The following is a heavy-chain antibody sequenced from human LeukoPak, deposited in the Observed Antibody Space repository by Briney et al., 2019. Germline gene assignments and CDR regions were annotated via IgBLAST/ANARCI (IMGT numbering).Heavy chain of an antibody. Sequence: ASVKVSCKASGYTFTSYGFSWVRQAPGQGLEWMGWISAYNDNTNYARKFQGRVTMTTDTSTSTAYMELRSLTSDDTAVYYCARRYCSSTSCYTNWFDPWGQGTLVTVYS. V-gene: IGHV1-18*01. CDR1: GYTFTSYG. CDR3: ARRYCSSTSCYTNWFDP. J-gene: IGHJ5*02. CDR2: ISAYNDNT. D-gene: IGHD2-2*02.